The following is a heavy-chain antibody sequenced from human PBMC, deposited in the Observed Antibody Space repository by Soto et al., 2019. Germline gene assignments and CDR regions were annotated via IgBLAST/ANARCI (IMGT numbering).Heavy chain of an antibody. J-gene: IGHJ6*02. CDR1: GFTFSDYY. Sequence: PGGSLRLSCAASGFTFSDYYMSWIRQAPGKGLEWVSYISSSGSTIYYADSVKGRFTISRDNAKNSLYLQMNSLSAEDAAVYYCARDRYCSSTSCYILGTYYYYGMDVWGQWTTVTVSS. CDR3: ARDRYCSSTSCYILGTYYYYGMDV. V-gene: IGHV3-11*01. CDR2: ISSSGSTI. D-gene: IGHD2-2*02.